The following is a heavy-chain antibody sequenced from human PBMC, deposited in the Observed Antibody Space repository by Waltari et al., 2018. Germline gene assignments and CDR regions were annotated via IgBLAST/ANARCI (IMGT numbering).Heavy chain of an antibody. Sequence: EVQLVESGGGLLEPGGSLRLSCAASGFSVRKSYVSGVRQAPGKGLEWISFIYGVDSTLYVDSVKGRFTVSRDNSKNTVHLQMNSVRVDDTAVYYCATFSNWVHDTFDIWGQGTLVSVSS. D-gene: IGHD3-16*01. CDR1: GFSVRKSY. CDR2: IYGVDST. CDR3: ATFSNWVHDTFDI. V-gene: IGHV3-53*01. J-gene: IGHJ3*02.